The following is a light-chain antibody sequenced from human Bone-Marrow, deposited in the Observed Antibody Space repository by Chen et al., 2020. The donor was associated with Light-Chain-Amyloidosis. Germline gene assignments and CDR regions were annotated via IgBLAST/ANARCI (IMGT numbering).Light chain of an antibody. CDR1: SGSVSTYYY. CDR3: VLYVGSGIWV. J-gene: IGLJ3*02. Sequence: QTVLTQDPSFSVSPGGSVTLSCALSSGSVSTYYYPAWYQQTPAQAPRTLIYSTNTRSSGVHDRFSGSILGNKAALTITGAQADDESVYYCVLYVGSGIWVFGGGTKLTVL. CDR2: STN. V-gene: IGLV8-61*01.